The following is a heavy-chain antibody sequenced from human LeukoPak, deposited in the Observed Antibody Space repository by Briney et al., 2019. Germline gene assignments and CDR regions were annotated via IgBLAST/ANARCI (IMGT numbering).Heavy chain of an antibody. J-gene: IGHJ4*02. CDR1: GYTFTSYA. V-gene: IGHV1-3*01. D-gene: IGHD3-10*01. CDR3: ARGRTSELWFGEKTFDY. Sequence: ASVKVSCKASGYTFTSYAMHWVRQAPGQRLEWMGWINAGNGNTKYSQKFQGRVTITRDTSASTAYMELSSLRSDDTAVYYCARGRTSELWFGEKTFDYWGQGTLVTVSS. CDR2: INAGNGNT.